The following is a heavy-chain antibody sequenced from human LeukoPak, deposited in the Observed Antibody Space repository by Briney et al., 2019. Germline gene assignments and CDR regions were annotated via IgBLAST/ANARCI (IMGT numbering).Heavy chain of an antibody. CDR3: ARDPTYYYGMDV. V-gene: IGHV3-48*03. J-gene: IGHJ6*02. CDR1: GFTFDDYG. Sequence: GGSLRLSCAASGFTFDDYGMTWVRQAPGKGLEWVSYISSSGTTIYYADSVKGRFTISRDSARNSLYLQMNSLRAEDTAVYHCARDPTYYYGMDVWGQGTTVTVSS. CDR2: ISSSGTTI.